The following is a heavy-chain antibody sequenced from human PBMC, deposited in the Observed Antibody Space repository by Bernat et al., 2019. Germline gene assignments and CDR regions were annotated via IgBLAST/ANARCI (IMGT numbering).Heavy chain of an antibody. J-gene: IGHJ4*02. D-gene: IGHD6-13*01. CDR1: GFTFSSYG. Sequence: QVQLVESGGGVVQPGRSLRPSCAASGFTFSSYGMHWVRQAPGKGLEWVAVIWYDGSNKYYADSVKGRFTISRDNSKNTLYLQMNSLRAEDTAVYYCARSGAAAGTGWVDYWGQGTLVTVSS. V-gene: IGHV3-33*01. CDR3: ARSGAAAGTGWVDY. CDR2: IWYDGSNK.